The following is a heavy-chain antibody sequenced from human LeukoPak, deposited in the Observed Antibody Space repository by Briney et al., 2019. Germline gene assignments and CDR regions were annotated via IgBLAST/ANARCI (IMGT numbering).Heavy chain of an antibody. V-gene: IGHV1-8*03. CDR3: ARVYRGYCSSTSCYTNGY. CDR1: GYTFTSYD. D-gene: IGHD2-2*02. Sequence: ASVKVSCKASGYTFTSYDINWVRQATGQGLEWMGWMNPNSGNTGYAQKFQGRVTITRNTSISTAYMELSSLRSEDTAVYYCARVYRGYCSSTSCYTNGYWGQGTLATVSS. CDR2: MNPNSGNT. J-gene: IGHJ4*02.